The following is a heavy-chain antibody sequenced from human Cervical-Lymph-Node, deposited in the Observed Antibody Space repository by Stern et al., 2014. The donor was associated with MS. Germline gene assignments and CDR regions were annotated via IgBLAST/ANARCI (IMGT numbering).Heavy chain of an antibody. V-gene: IGHV1-24*01. J-gene: IGHJ5*02. CDR3: ATDLRFGEVLSSHDTFDP. Sequence: QDQLVQSGAEVKKPGASVKVSCKISGKTLSEISMHWVRQAPGKGLEWMGGFDPEDGETIYAQNFQGRVIMTEDTSSDTAYMELSSLRSEDTAVYYCATDLRFGEVLSSHDTFDPWGQGTLVTVSS. CDR1: GKTLSEIS. CDR2: FDPEDGET. D-gene: IGHD3-10*01.